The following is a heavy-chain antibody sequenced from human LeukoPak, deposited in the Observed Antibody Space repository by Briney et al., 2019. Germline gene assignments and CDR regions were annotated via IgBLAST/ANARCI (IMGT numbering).Heavy chain of an antibody. CDR2: ISTYNGNT. J-gene: IGHJ4*02. Sequence: GASVKVSCKASGYTFTSYGISWVRQAPGQGLEWMGWISTYNGNTNYAQKLQGRVTMTTDTSTSTAYMELRSLRSDDTAVYYCARDGVPTVFMGVSFDYWGQGTLVTVSS. V-gene: IGHV1-18*04. CDR3: ARDGVPTVFMGVSFDY. CDR1: GYTFTSYG. D-gene: IGHD4-17*01.